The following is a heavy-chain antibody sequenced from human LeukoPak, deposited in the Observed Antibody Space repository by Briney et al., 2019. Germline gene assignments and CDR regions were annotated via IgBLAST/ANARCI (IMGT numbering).Heavy chain of an antibody. Sequence: GRSLRLSCAASGFTLSSYGMHWVRQAPGKGLEWVAVISYDGSNKYYADSVKGRFTISRDNSKNTLYLQMNSLRAEDTAVYYCATLDLVPTAMGDPFDIWGQGTMVTVSS. V-gene: IGHV3-30*03. CDR1: GFTLSSYG. D-gene: IGHD2-2*01. CDR2: ISYDGSNK. CDR3: ATLDLVPTAMGDPFDI. J-gene: IGHJ3*02.